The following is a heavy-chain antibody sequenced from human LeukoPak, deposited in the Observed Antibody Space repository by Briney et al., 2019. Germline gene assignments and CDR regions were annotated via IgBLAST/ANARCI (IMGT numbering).Heavy chain of an antibody. CDR3: ARDRVYYDSSGYPLDAFDI. V-gene: IGHV1-2*02. D-gene: IGHD3-22*01. CDR1: GKTFTAYY. J-gene: IGHJ3*02. Sequence: VASVKVSCKASGKTFTAYYMHWVRQAPGQGLEWMGWINPNSGGTNYAQKFQGRVTMTRDTSISTAYMELSRLRSDDTAVYYCARDRVYYDSSGYPLDAFDIWGQGTMVTVSS. CDR2: INPNSGGT.